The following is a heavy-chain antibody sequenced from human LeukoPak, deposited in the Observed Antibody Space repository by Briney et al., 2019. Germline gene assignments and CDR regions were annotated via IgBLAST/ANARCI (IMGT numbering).Heavy chain of an antibody. CDR1: GYTFTGYY. D-gene: IGHD1-26*01. CDR2: INPNSGGT. J-gene: IGHJ3*02. V-gene: IGHV1-2*02. Sequence: GASVKVSCKASGYTFTGYYMHWVRQAPGQGLEWMGWINPNSGGTNYAQKFQGRVTMTRDTSISTAYMELSRLRSEDTAVYYCATSSGSYYSLNAFDIWGQGTMVTVSS. CDR3: ATSSGSYYSLNAFDI.